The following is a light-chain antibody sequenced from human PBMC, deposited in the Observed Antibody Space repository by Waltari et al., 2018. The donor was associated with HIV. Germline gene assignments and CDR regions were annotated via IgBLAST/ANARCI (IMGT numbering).Light chain of an antibody. CDR1: QTVTTY. CDR3: QQRSSWPYI. V-gene: IGKV3-11*01. CDR2: DAS. Sequence: VLTQSPATLSFSPGERATLSCSASQTVTTYLAWYKKKPGQAPRLLIYDASNRAAGIPARFSGSGSGTDFTLTISRLEPEDFAVYYWQQRSSWPYIFGQGTRLEIK. J-gene: IGKJ2*01.